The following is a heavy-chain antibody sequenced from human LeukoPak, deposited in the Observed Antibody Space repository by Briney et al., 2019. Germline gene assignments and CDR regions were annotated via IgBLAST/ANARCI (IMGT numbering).Heavy chain of an antibody. CDR3: ARGPLLWFGEVEVQFDY. CDR1: GFTFSSYS. V-gene: IGHV3-21*01. CDR2: ISSSSYI. J-gene: IGHJ4*02. D-gene: IGHD3-10*01. Sequence: GGSLRLSCAASGFTFSSYSMNWVRQAPGKGLEWVSSISSSSYIYYADSVKGRFTISRDNAKNSLYLQMNSLRAEDTAVYYCARGPLLWFGEVEVQFDYWGQGTLVTVSS.